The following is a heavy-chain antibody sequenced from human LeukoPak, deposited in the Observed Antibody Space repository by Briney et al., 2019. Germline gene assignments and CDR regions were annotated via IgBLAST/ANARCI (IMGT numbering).Heavy chain of an antibody. CDR3: VRVVPTAYEFDY. V-gene: IGHV3-30-3*01. CDR2: ISYDGSNK. D-gene: IGHD2-2*01. CDR1: GFTFSSYA. J-gene: IGHJ4*02. Sequence: GGSLRLSCAASGFTFSSYAMHWVRQAPGKGLEWVAVISYDGSNKYYADSVKGRFTISRDNAKNTLYQQMNSLRAEDTAVYYCVRVVPTAYEFDYWGQGTLVTISS.